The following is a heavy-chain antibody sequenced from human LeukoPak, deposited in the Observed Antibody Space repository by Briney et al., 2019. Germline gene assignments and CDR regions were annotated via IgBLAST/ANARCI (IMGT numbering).Heavy chain of an antibody. V-gene: IGHV3-48*01. J-gene: IGHJ3*02. Sequence: GGSLRLSCAASGFTFSSYSMNWVRQAPGKGLEWVSYISSSSSTIYYADSVKGRFTISRDNAKNSLYLQMNSLRAEDTAVYYCAKDRVPAAGDDAFDIWGQGTMVTVSS. CDR1: GFTFSSYS. D-gene: IGHD2-2*01. CDR2: ISSSSSTI. CDR3: AKDRVPAAGDDAFDI.